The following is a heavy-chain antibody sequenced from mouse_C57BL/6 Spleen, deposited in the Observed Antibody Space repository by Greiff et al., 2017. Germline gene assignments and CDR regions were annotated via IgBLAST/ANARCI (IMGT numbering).Heavy chain of an antibody. CDR2: IHPSDSDN. CDR1: GYTFTSYW. D-gene: IGHD1-1*01. V-gene: IGHV1-74*01. CDR3: AIDYGSRGDFDY. Sequence: QVQLQQPGAELVKPGASVKVSCKASGYTFTSYWMHWVKQRPGQGLEWIGRIHPSDSDNNYNQKFKGKATLTVDKSSSTAYMQLSSLTSEDSAVYYCAIDYGSRGDFDYWGQGTTLTVSS. J-gene: IGHJ2*01.